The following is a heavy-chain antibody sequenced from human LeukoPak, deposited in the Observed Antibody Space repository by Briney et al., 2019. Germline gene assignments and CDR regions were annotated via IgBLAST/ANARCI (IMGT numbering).Heavy chain of an antibody. CDR3: ARVQTGYLSTSRYFDL. D-gene: IGHD2-15*01. CDR2: IYYSGST. Sequence: PSETLSLTCTVSGGSISSYYWSWIRQPPGKGLEWIGYIYYSGSTNYNPSLKSRVTISVDTSKNLFSLKLSSVTAADTAVYYCARVQTGYLSTSRYFDLWGRGTLVTVSS. J-gene: IGHJ2*01. CDR1: GGSISSYY. V-gene: IGHV4-59*01.